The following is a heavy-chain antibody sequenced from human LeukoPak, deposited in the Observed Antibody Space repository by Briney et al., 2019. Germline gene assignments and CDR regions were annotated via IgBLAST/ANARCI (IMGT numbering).Heavy chain of an antibody. V-gene: IGHV3-23*01. D-gene: IGHD3-3*01. CDR3: AKAPRFWSAPGY. Sequence: PGGSLRLSCADSGFTFSSYWMSWVRQAPGKGLEWVSAISGSGGSTYYADSVKGRFTISRDNSKNTLYLQMNSLRAEDTAVYYCAKAPRFWSAPGYWGQGTLVTVSS. CDR2: ISGSGGST. J-gene: IGHJ4*02. CDR1: GFTFSSYW.